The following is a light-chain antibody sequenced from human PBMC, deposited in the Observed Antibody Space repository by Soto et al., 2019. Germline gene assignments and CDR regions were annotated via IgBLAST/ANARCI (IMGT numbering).Light chain of an antibody. V-gene: IGKV1-5*03. Sequence: DIQMTQSPSTLSGSVGDRVTTTCGASQSISSGLAWYQQKPGKAPKLLIYTASTLKSGVPSRFSGSGSGTEFTLTISSLQPYDFASYYCQHDRSYSEAFGQGTKVDIK. CDR2: TAS. CDR1: QSISSG. J-gene: IGKJ1*01. CDR3: QHDRSYSEA.